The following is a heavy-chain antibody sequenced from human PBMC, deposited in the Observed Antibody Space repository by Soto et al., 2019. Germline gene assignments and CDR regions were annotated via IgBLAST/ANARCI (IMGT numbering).Heavy chain of an antibody. J-gene: IGHJ6*02. V-gene: IGHV4-59*01. D-gene: IGHD2-2*01. CDR1: GASISGNY. CDR2: VDDSGST. Sequence: QVQLQESGPGLVKPSGTLSLTCAVSGASISGNYWSWIRQPPGKGLEWIGFVDDSGSTNYNPSLKSRVILSVETSKNQFYLKLRSVTAADTDVYYCAKDRTRIGGGSRLYDYGMDVWGQGTTVTVSS. CDR3: AKDRTRIGGGSRLYDYGMDV.